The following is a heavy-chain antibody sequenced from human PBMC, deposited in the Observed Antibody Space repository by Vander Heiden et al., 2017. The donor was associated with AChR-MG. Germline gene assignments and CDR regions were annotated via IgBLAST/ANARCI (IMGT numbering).Heavy chain of an antibody. CDR2: IYYSGST. D-gene: IGHD2-15*01. Sequence: QVQLQESGPGLVKPSETLSLTCTVSGGSVSSGSYYWSWIRQPPGKGLEWSGYIYYSGSTNYNPSLKSRVTISVDTSKNQFSLKLSSVTAADTAVYYCARDQGFLAVDYWGQGTLVTVSS. CDR1: GGSVSSGSYY. V-gene: IGHV4-61*01. J-gene: IGHJ4*02. CDR3: ARDQGFLAVDY.